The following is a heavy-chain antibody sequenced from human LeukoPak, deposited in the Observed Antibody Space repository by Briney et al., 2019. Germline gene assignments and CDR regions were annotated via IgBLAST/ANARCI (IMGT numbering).Heavy chain of an antibody. CDR3: ARPRWLQFGPHDS. D-gene: IGHD5-24*01. Sequence: GGSLRLSCAASGFTFSSYWMHWVRQAPGKGLEWVANIKQDETEKYCVDSVKGRFTISRDNAKNSLYLQMNSLRAEDTALYYCARPRWLQFGPHDSWGQGTLVTVSS. CDR1: GFTFSSYW. J-gene: IGHJ4*02. V-gene: IGHV3-7*01. CDR2: IKQDETEK.